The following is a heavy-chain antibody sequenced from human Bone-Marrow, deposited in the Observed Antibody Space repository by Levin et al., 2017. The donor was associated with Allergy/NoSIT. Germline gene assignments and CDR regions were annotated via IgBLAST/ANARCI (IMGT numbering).Heavy chain of an antibody. V-gene: IGHV4-39*01. CDR1: GDSTRGGVYY. Sequence: SETLSLNCTVSGDSTRGGVYYWAWIRQSPGTGLEWIGSIYYRGYTQYNPSLESRVTISEDTSKKWFSLKLTSVTAAATAVYFCARRDQYKSGWVPGCDYWGQGILVTVSS. CDR2: IYYRGYT. D-gene: IGHD6-19*01. CDR3: ARRDQYKSGWVPGCDY. J-gene: IGHJ4*02.